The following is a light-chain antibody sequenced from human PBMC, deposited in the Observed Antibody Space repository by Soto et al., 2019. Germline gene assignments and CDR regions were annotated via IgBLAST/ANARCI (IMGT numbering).Light chain of an antibody. V-gene: IGKV3-20*01. CDR1: QSAISN. Sequence: EIVLTHSLGTLSLSQGERVTLSCRASQSAISNLAWYQQKPGQTPRLLIYDASTRATGIPDRFSGSGSGTDFTLTISRLEPDGCAEYYSQQYGISGTSCQGTK. CDR3: QQYGISGT. J-gene: IGKJ1*01. CDR2: DAS.